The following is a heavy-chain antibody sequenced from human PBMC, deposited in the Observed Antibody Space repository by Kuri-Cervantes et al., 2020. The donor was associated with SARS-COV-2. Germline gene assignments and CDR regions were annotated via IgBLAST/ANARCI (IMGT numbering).Heavy chain of an antibody. J-gene: IGHJ4*02. CDR1: GYTFTSYW. D-gene: IGHD2-15*01. CDR2: IYPGDSDI. V-gene: IGHV5-51*01. CDR3: ARGYCSGGSCYSEDYFDY. Sequence: GESLKISCKGSGYTFTSYWIAWVRQMPGKGLEWMGIIYPGDSDIRYGPSFQGQVTISADNSISTAYLQWSSLKASDTAMYYCARGYCSGGSCYSEDYFDYWGQGTLVTVSS.